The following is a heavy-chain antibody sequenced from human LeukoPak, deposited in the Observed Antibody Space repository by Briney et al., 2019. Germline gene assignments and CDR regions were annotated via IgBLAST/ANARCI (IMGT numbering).Heavy chain of an antibody. V-gene: IGHV3-33*01. CDR1: RFTLSSYG. CDR2: IWYEGSNK. D-gene: IGHD6-19*01. J-gene: IGHJ4*02. Sequence: PGGSLRLSRAASRFTLSSYGMHWVRQAPGRWLEWVAVIWYEGSNKYYADSVRGRITIARYNSKNTLYLQMDSLRAEDTAVYYCARDPGVRWLVGFDYWGQGTLVTVSS. CDR3: ARDPGVRWLVGFDY.